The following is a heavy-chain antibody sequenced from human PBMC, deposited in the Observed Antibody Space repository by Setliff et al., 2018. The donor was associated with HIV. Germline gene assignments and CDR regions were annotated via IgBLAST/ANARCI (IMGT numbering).Heavy chain of an antibody. V-gene: IGHV4-38-2*02. D-gene: IGHD6-19*01. CDR1: GYSISSGYY. J-gene: IGHJ4*02. CDR2: IYHAGNT. Sequence: KTSETLSLTCTVTGYSISSGYYWAWIRQPPGRGLEWIGYIYHAGNTYYNPSLKSRVTISVDTSKNQFSLKLSSVTAADTAVYYCARLSHSSGWYYYFDYWGQGTLVTVSS. CDR3: ARLSHSSGWYYYFDY.